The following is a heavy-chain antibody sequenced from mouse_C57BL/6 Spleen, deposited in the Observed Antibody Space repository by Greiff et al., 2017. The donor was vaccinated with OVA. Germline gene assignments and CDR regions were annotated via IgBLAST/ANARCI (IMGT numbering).Heavy chain of an antibody. J-gene: IGHJ1*03. CDR3: ARAGLGRYFDV. V-gene: IGHV1-80*01. D-gene: IGHD4-1*01. Sequence: VQVVESGAELVKPGASVKISCKASGYAFSSYWMNWVKQRPGKGLEWIGQIYPGDGDTNYNGKFKGKATLTADKSSSTAYMQLSSLTSEDSAVYFCARAGLGRYFDVWGTGTTVTVSS. CDR1: GYAFSSYW. CDR2: IYPGDGDT.